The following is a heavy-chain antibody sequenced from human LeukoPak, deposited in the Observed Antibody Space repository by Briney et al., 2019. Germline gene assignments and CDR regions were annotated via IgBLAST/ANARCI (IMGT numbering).Heavy chain of an antibody. J-gene: IGHJ5*02. D-gene: IGHD3-22*01. CDR2: IIPIFGTA. V-gene: IGHV1-69*13. Sequence: ASVKVSCKASGGTFSSYAISWVRQAPGQGLEWMGGIIPIFGTANYAQKFQGRVTITADESTSTAYMELSSLRFEDTAVYYCARHKSGGYYSNWFDPWGQGTLVTVSS. CDR3: ARHKSGGYYSNWFDP. CDR1: GGTFSSYA.